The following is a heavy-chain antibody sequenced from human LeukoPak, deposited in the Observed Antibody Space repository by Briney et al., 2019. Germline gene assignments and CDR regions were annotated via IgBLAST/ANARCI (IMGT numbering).Heavy chain of an antibody. CDR2: IKQDGSEK. CDR1: GSTFSSYW. J-gene: IGHJ4*02. Sequence: GGSLRLSCAASGSTFSSYWMSWVRQAPGKGLEWVANIKQDGSEKYYVDSVKGRFTISRDNAKNSLYLQMNSLRAEDTAVYYCARDYDFYCSGDNCYSPRLSDYWGQGTLVTVSS. D-gene: IGHD2-15*01. CDR3: ARDYDFYCSGDNCYSPRLSDY. V-gene: IGHV3-7*01.